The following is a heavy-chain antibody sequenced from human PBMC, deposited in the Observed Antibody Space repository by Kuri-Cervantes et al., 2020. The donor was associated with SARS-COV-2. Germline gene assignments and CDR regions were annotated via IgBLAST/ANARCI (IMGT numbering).Heavy chain of an antibody. J-gene: IGHJ6*03. V-gene: IGHV5-51*01. CDR3: ARQRGSSSWYYPPLHSDYYYYMDV. D-gene: IGHD6-13*01. CDR2: IYPGDSGT. CDR1: GYSFTSYW. Sequence: GGSLRLSCKGSGYSFTSYWIGWVRQMPGKGLEWMGVIYPGDSGTRYSPSFQGQVTISADKSISTAYLQWSSLKASDTAMYYCARQRGSSSWYYPPLHSDYYYYMDVWGKGTTVTVSS.